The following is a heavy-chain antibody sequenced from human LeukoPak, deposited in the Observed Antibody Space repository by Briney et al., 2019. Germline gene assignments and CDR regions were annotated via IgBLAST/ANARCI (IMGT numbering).Heavy chain of an antibody. J-gene: IGHJ4*02. CDR2: INSDGSST. Sequence: AGGSLRLSCAASGFIFNNYAMNWVRQAPGKGLVWVSRINSDGSSTSYADSVKGRFTISRDNAKNTLYLQMNSLRAEDTAVYYCARATYYYDSSQGYWGQGTLVTVSS. V-gene: IGHV3-74*01. CDR3: ARATYYYDSSQGY. CDR1: GFIFNNYA. D-gene: IGHD3-22*01.